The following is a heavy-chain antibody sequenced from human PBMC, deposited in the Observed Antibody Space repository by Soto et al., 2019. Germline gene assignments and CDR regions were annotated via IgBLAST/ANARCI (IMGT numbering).Heavy chain of an antibody. Sequence: ASVKVSCKASGYSFTNYGIHWVRQAPGQSLEWMGWINAYNGNTKYSQKFQGRVTFTRDTSASTVYMEMSSLRSEDAALYFCARDLDDILTGPNFDPWGQGTLVTVSS. CDR1: GYSFTNYG. D-gene: IGHD3-9*01. CDR2: INAYNGNT. CDR3: ARDLDDILTGPNFDP. V-gene: IGHV1-3*01. J-gene: IGHJ5*02.